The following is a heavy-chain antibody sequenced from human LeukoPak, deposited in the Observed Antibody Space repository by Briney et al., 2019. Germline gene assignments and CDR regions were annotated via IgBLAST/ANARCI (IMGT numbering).Heavy chain of an antibody. CDR1: GGSISSGGYY. D-gene: IGHD4-17*01. CDR2: IYYSGST. Sequence: PSETLSLTCTVSGGSISSGGYYRNWIRQHPGKGLEWIGYIYYSGSTYYNPSLKSRVTISVDTSKNQFSLKLSSVTAADTAVYYCARASSDYGDYYFDYWGQGTLVTVSS. V-gene: IGHV4-31*03. CDR3: ARASSDYGDYYFDY. J-gene: IGHJ4*02.